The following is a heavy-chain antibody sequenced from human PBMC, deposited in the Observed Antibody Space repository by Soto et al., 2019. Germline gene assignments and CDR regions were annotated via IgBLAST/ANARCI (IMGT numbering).Heavy chain of an antibody. Sequence: ASVKVSCKVSGYTLTELSMHWVRQAPGKGLEWMGGFDPEDGETIYAQKFQGRVTMTEDTSTDTAYMELSSLRTEDTAVYYCATVDGGHPSHPDYYYYGMDVWGQGTTVTVSS. CDR2: FDPEDGET. J-gene: IGHJ6*02. CDR1: GYTLTELS. CDR3: ATVDGGHPSHPDYYYYGMDV. V-gene: IGHV1-24*01. D-gene: IGHD3-16*01.